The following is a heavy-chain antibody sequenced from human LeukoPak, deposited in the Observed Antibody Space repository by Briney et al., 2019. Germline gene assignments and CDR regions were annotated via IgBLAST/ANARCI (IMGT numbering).Heavy chain of an antibody. CDR2: IYYSGST. CDR3: ARPRYSMAGSNWFDP. V-gene: IGHV4-39*01. D-gene: IGHD4-11*01. Sequence: SETLSLTCTVSGDSISSGNYYWGWVRQSPEKGLEWIGSIYYSGSTYYNPSLNSRVTISVDTSKNQFSLKLSSVTAADTAVYYCARPRYSMAGSNWFDPWGQGTLVTVSS. CDR1: GDSISSGNYY. J-gene: IGHJ5*02.